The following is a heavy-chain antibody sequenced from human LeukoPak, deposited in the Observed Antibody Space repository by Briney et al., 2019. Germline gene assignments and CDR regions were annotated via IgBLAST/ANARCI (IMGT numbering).Heavy chain of an antibody. J-gene: IGHJ5*02. Sequence: GGSLRLSCAASGFTFDDYGMSWVRQAPGKGLEWVSGINWNGGSTGYADSVKGRFTISRDSAKNSLYLQMNSLRAEDTALYYCAREPFYYDILSGQRGRWFDPWGQGTLVTVSS. D-gene: IGHD3-9*01. CDR1: GFTFDDYG. CDR2: INWNGGST. V-gene: IGHV3-20*04. CDR3: AREPFYYDILSGQRGRWFDP.